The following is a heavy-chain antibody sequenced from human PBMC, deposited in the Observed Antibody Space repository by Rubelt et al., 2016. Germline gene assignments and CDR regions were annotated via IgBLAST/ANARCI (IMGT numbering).Heavy chain of an antibody. Sequence: QVQLQESGPGLVKPSETLSLTCTVSGGSISSYYWSWIRQPPGKGLEWIGYINYSGSTNYNPSLKSRVARSVDTSKNQCSLKLSSVTAADTAVYYCAREGRGIQLWAFDYWGQGTLVTVSS. CDR3: AREGRGIQLWAFDY. J-gene: IGHJ4*02. D-gene: IGHD5-18*01. V-gene: IGHV4-59*01. CDR1: GGSISSYY. CDR2: INYSGST.